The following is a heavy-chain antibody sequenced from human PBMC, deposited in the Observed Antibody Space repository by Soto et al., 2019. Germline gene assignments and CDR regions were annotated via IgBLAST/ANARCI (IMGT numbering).Heavy chain of an antibody. Sequence: QVQLVESGGGVVQPGRSLRLSCAASGFTFSSYAMHWVRQAPCKGLEWVAVISYDGSNKYYADSVKGRFTISRDNSKNTLYLQMNSLRAEDTAVYYCASSGELPYDYYYYGMDVWGQGTTVTVSS. V-gene: IGHV3-30-3*01. CDR3: ASSGELPYDYYYYGMDV. D-gene: IGHD1-26*01. CDR1: GFTFSSYA. J-gene: IGHJ6*02. CDR2: ISYDGSNK.